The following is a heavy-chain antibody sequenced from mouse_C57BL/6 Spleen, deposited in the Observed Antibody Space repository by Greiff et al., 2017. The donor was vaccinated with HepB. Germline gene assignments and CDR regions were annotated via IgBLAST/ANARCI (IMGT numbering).Heavy chain of an antibody. CDR3: ARDRVGREEFAY. V-gene: IGHV5-4*01. Sequence: EVQRVESGGGLVKPGGSLKLSCAASGFTFSSYAMSWVRQTPEKRLEWVATISDGGSYTYYPDNVKGRFTISRDNAKNNLYLQMSHLKSEDTAMYYCARDRVGREEFAYWGQGTLVTVSA. CDR2: ISDGGSYT. J-gene: IGHJ3*01. D-gene: IGHD4-1*01. CDR1: GFTFSSYA.